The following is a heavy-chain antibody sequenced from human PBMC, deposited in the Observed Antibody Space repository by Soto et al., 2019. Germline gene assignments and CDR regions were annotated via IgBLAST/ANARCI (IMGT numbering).Heavy chain of an antibody. Sequence: QVQLVQSGAEVKKPGASVKVSCKASGYTFTSYAMHWVRQAPGQRLEWMGWINAGNGNTKYSQKFQGRVTITRDTTASTAYMELSSLRSEDTAVYYCARFGSSDGLFDPWGQGTLVTVSS. CDR1: GYTFTSYA. D-gene: IGHD1-26*01. CDR2: INAGNGNT. V-gene: IGHV1-3*01. J-gene: IGHJ5*02. CDR3: ARFGSSDGLFDP.